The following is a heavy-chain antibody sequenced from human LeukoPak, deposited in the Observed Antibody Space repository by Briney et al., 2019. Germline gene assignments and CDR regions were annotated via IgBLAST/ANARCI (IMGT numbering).Heavy chain of an antibody. V-gene: IGHV1-18*04. CDR2: VSCYNGDT. J-gene: IGHJ4*02. Sequence: ASVKVSCKASGYTFTSYYMHWVRQAPGQGLEWMGWVSCYNGDTRYAQKFQGRVTMTTDTSTSTVHMELRSLRSDDTAVYYCARDPSNTSGYRVYHDYWGQGALVTVSS. D-gene: IGHD5/OR15-5a*01. CDR1: GYTFTSYY. CDR3: ARDPSNTSGYRVYHDY.